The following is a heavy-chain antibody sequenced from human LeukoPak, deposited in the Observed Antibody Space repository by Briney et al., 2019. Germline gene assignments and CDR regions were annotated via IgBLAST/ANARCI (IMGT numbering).Heavy chain of an antibody. CDR2: IIPIFGTA. CDR1: GGTFSSYA. Sequence: GSSVKVSCKASGGTFSSYAISWVRQAPGQGLEWMGGIIPIFGTANYAQKFQGRVTITADESTSTAYMELSSLRSVDTAVYYCARDQLRMIGHFDYWGQGTLVTVSS. J-gene: IGHJ4*02. CDR3: ARDQLRMIGHFDY. D-gene: IGHD3-16*01. V-gene: IGHV1-69*01.